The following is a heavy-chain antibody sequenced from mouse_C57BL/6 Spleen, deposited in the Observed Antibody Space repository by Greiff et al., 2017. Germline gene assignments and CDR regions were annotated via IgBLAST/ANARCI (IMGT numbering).Heavy chain of an antibody. Sequence: QVQLKQSGPELVKPGASVKISCKASGYAFSSSWMNWVKQRPGKGLEWIGRIYPGDGDTNYNGKFKGKATLTADKSSSTAYMQLSSLTSEDSAVYFCARSETDVAAMDYWGQGTSVTVSS. CDR3: ARSETDVAAMDY. V-gene: IGHV1-82*01. CDR2: IYPGDGDT. J-gene: IGHJ4*01. CDR1: GYAFSSSW.